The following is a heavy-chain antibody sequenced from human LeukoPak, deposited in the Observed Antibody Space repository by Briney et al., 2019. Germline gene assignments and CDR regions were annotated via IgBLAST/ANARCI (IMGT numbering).Heavy chain of an antibody. Sequence: ASVKDSCMTSGWIFTGYYLHWVRLARGQGLEWVGWINPYSGGTTYAQKFLGSVTMTRDTSISTASLELRRLRSDDTAVYYCARGLPAPDDLYFFDQWGQGTLVTVSS. V-gene: IGHV1-2*02. CDR2: INPYSGGT. CDR3: ARGLPAPDDLYFFDQ. J-gene: IGHJ4*02. CDR1: GWIFTGYY. D-gene: IGHD1-1*01.